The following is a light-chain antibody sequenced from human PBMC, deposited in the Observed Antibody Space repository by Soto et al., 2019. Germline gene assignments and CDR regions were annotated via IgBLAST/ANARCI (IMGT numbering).Light chain of an antibody. CDR3: QQYGSSPLT. Sequence: EIVLTQSPATLSLSPGERATLSCRASQSVSSSLGWYQQKPGQPPRLLIYDASKRVTGIPARFSGSGSGTDFTLAISSLEPEDFAVYFCQQYGSSPLTFGGGTKVEIK. J-gene: IGKJ4*01. V-gene: IGKV3-11*01. CDR1: QSVSSS. CDR2: DAS.